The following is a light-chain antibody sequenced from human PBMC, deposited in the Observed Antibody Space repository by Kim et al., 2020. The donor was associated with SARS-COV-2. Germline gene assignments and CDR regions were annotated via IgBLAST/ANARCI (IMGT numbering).Light chain of an antibody. CDR2: GAS. CDR1: QTVTSNY. Sequence: EIVLTQSPGTLSLSPGERATLSCRASQTVTSNYLAWYQQKPGQAPRLLIYGASSRATGISDRFSDSGSGTDFTLTISRLEPEDFAVYYCQQYGSSPATFGQGTKVDIK. V-gene: IGKV3-20*01. CDR3: QQYGSSPAT. J-gene: IGKJ1*01.